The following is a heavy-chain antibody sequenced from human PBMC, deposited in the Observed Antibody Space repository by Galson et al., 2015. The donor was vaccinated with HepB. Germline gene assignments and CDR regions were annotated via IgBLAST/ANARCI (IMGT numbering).Heavy chain of an antibody. D-gene: IGHD1-26*01. CDR3: ARVAGATRDFDY. J-gene: IGHJ4*02. V-gene: IGHV3-30-3*01. CDR2: ISYDGSNK. CDR1: GFTFSSYA. Sequence: SLRLSCAASGFTFSSYAMHWVRQAPGKGLEWVAVISYDGSNKYYADSVKGRFTISRDNSKNTLYLQMNSLRAEDTAVYYCARVAGATRDFDYWGQGTLVTVSS.